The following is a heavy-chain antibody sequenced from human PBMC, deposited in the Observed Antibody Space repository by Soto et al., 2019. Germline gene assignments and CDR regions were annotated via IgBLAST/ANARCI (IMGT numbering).Heavy chain of an antibody. J-gene: IGHJ3*01. D-gene: IGHD3-16*02. CDR3: VATTSYEYGLGSYRYWGDAFDL. CDR1: GFIFSTYG. V-gene: IGHV3-30*03. Sequence: QVQLVESGGGVVQPGRSLRLSCAASGFIFSTYGMHWVRQAPGKGLEWVAVISCDGINKYSADSVKGRFSISRDNSKNRLYLQMNRLRADDTAVYYCVATTSYEYGLGSYRYWGDAFDLWGQGTMVSVSS. CDR2: ISCDGINK.